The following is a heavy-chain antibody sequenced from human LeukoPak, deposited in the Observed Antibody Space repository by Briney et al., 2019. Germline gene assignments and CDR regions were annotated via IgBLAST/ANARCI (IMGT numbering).Heavy chain of an antibody. D-gene: IGHD6-13*01. CDR2: INSDGSST. CDR3: AKGKYSSSWYWGRDGAYYYYMDV. J-gene: IGHJ6*03. V-gene: IGHV3-74*01. CDR1: GFTFSSYW. Sequence: GSLRLSCAASGFTFSSYWMHWVRQAPGKGLVWVSRINSDGSSTSYADSVKGRFTISRDNAKNTLYLKMTSVRAKDTAVYYCAKGKYSSSWYWGRDGAYYYYMDVWGKGTTVTVSS.